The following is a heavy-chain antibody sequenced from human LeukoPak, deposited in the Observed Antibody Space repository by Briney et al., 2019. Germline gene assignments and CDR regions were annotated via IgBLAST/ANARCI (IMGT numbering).Heavy chain of an antibody. D-gene: IGHD4-17*01. CDR3: ARDNADYPNWFDP. J-gene: IGHJ5*02. Sequence: AXVKVSCKASGYTFTSYGISWVRQAPGQGPEWMGWISVYDGNTKYAQKFQGRLIMTTDTSSSTAYMELRSLRFDDTAVYYCARDNADYPNWFDPWGQGTLVTISS. CDR1: GYTFTSYG. CDR2: ISVYDGNT. V-gene: IGHV1-18*01.